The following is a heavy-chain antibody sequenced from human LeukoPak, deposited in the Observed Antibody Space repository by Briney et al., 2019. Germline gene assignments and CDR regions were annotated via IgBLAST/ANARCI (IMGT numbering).Heavy chain of an antibody. J-gene: IGHJ4*02. CDR2: TYYRSKWYN. CDR1: GDSVSTHTAA. Sequence: SQTLSLTCAISGDSVSTHTAAWNWISQSPSRGLEWLGRTYYRSKWYNDYGVSVKSRITINPDTSMNQLSLQLNSVHPEDTAVYYCARDRLWAFDSWGQGTLVTASS. V-gene: IGHV6-1*01. CDR3: ARDRLWAFDS. D-gene: IGHD6-6*01.